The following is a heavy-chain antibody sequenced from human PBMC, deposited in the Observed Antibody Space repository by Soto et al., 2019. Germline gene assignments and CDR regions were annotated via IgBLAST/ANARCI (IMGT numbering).Heavy chain of an antibody. V-gene: IGHV1-69*12. CDR1: GGTFSSYA. CDR2: IIPIFGTA. J-gene: IGHJ6*02. CDR3: ARERQQLVQGFYYYYGMDV. Sequence: QVQLVQSGAEVKKPGSSVKVSCKASGGTFSSYAISWVRQAPGQGLEWMGGIIPIFGTANYAQKFQGRVTITADESTSTAYMELSSLRSEDTAVYYCARERQQLVQGFYYYYGMDVWGQGTTVTVSS. D-gene: IGHD6-13*01.